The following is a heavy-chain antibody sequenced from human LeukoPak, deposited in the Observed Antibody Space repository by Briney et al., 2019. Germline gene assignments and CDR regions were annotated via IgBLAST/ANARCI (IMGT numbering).Heavy chain of an antibody. J-gene: IGHJ4*02. CDR1: GGSFSGYY. V-gene: IGHV4-34*01. Sequence: SETLSLTCAVYGGSFSGYYWSWIRQPPGKGLEWIGEINHSGSTNYNPSLKSRVTISVDTSKNQFSLELSSVTAADTAVYYCARGGYDSSGPSTYWGQGTLVTVSS. CDR3: ARGGYDSSGPSTY. D-gene: IGHD3-22*01. CDR2: INHSGST.